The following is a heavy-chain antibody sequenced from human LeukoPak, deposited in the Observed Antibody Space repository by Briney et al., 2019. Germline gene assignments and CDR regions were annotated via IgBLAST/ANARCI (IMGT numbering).Heavy chain of an antibody. J-gene: IGHJ4*02. CDR1: RFTFTRSA. Sequence: SVKVSCKPARFTFTRSAVESVRQARGQRLEWIGWIVVGSGNTNYAQKFQERVTITRDMSTSTAYMELSSLRSEDTAGYYCEDNGDYDVVQVYWGQGTLVTVSS. CDR2: IVVGSGNT. CDR3: EDNGDYDVVQVY. D-gene: IGHD4-17*01. V-gene: IGHV1-58*01.